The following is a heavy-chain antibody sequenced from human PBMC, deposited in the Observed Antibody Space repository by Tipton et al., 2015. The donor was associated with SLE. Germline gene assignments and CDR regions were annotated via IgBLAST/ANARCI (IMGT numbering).Heavy chain of an antibody. J-gene: IGHJ4*02. Sequence: TLSLTCTVSGGSISSYYWSWIRQPPGKGLEWIGYIHNSGITNFNPSLRSRVTISVDTSSNQFSLKLNSVTAADTAVYYCARDGSSAAGFDYWGQGTLVTVFS. D-gene: IGHD6-13*01. V-gene: IGHV4-4*08. CDR1: GGSISSYY. CDR3: ARDGSSAAGFDY. CDR2: IHNSGIT.